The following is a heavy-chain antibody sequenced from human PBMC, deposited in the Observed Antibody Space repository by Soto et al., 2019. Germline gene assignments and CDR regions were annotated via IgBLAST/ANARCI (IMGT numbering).Heavy chain of an antibody. D-gene: IGHD3-3*01. CDR2: INPNSGGT. CDR1: GYTFTGYY. J-gene: IGHJ5*02. V-gene: IGHV1-2*04. CDR3: ARGITIFGVVSRPFDP. Sequence: QVQLVQSGAEVKKPGASVKVSCKASGYTFTGYYMHWVRQAPGQGLEWMGWINPNSGGTNYAQKFQGWVTMTRDTSISTAYMELSRLRSDDTAVYYCARGITIFGVVSRPFDPWGQGTLVTVSS.